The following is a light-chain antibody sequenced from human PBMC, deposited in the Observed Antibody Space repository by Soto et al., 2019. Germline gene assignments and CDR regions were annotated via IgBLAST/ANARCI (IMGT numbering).Light chain of an antibody. J-gene: IGKJ5*01. CDR1: QSVRSTY. Sequence: EIVLTQSPGTLSLSPGERATLSCRASQSVRSTYLAWYQQKPGQAPRLLIYDASNRATGIPDRFSGSGSATDFTLTISRLEPEDFVVYYCQQYGSSPLITFGQGTRLEIK. CDR2: DAS. V-gene: IGKV3-20*01. CDR3: QQYGSSPLIT.